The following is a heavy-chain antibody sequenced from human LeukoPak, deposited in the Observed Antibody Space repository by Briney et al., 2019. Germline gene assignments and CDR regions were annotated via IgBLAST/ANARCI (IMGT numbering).Heavy chain of an antibody. D-gene: IGHD6-25*01. CDR3: ASDYFLDY. J-gene: IGHJ4*02. V-gene: IGHV3-23*01. CDR1: GFTFSSYA. Sequence: GGSLRLSCAASGFTFSSYAMTWVRQAPGKGLEWVSTISDSGARTNYADSAKGRFTISRDNSMNTLCLQMNSLRADDTAVYYCASDYFLDYWGQGTLVTASS. CDR2: ISDSGART.